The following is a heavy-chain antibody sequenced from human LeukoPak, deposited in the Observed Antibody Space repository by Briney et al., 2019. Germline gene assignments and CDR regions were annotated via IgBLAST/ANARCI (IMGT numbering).Heavy chain of an antibody. D-gene: IGHD3-3*01. CDR3: LYFWSGSSLVDY. J-gene: IGHJ4*02. CDR2: IKSKTDGGTT. V-gene: IGHV3-15*01. CDR1: GFTFSNAW. Sequence: GGSLRLSCAASGFTFSNAWMSWVRQAPGKGLEWVGRIKSKTDGGTTDYAAPVKGRFTISRDDSKNTLYLEMCSLKTEDTAMYYCLYFWSGSSLVDYWGRGTLVTVSS.